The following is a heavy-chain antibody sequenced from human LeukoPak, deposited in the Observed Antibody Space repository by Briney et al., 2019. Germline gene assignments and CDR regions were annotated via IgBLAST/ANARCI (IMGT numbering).Heavy chain of an antibody. Sequence: GGSLRLSCAASGFTFSSYGMSWVRQAPGKGLEWVSSISSSSSYIYYADSVKGRFTISRDNAKNSLYLQMNSLRAEDTAVYYCARDSGGGNSGYWGQGTLVTVSS. CDR1: GFTFSSYG. V-gene: IGHV3-21*01. J-gene: IGHJ4*02. D-gene: IGHD4-23*01. CDR2: ISSSSSYI. CDR3: ARDSGGGNSGY.